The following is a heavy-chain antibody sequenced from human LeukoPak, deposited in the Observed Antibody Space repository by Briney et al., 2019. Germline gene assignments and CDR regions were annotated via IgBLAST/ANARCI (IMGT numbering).Heavy chain of an antibody. CDR1: GGTFSSYA. CDR3: ARGSSSFGYYFDY. CDR2: IIPIFGTA. V-gene: IGHV1-69*05. D-gene: IGHD6-6*01. Sequence: SVKVSCRASGGTFSSYAISWVRQAPGQGLERMGRIIPIFGTANYAQKFQGRVTITTDESTSTAYMELSSLRSEDTAVYYCARGSSSFGYYFDYWGQGTLVTVSS. J-gene: IGHJ4*02.